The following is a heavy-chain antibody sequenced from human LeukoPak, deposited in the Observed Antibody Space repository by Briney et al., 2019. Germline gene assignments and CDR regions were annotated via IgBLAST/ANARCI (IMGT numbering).Heavy chain of an antibody. V-gene: IGHV3-30*02. Sequence: TGGSLRLSCAASGFTFSSYGMHWVRQAPGKGLEWVAFIRYDGSNKYYADPVKGRFTISRDNSKNTLYLQMNSLRAEDTAVYYCAKERDTAMVTIDYWGQGTLVTVSS. D-gene: IGHD5-18*01. CDR1: GFTFSSYG. J-gene: IGHJ4*02. CDR2: IRYDGSNK. CDR3: AKERDTAMVTIDY.